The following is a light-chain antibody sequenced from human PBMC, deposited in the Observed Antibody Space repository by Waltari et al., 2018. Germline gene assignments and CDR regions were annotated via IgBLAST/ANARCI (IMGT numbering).Light chain of an antibody. V-gene: IGKV3-20*01. CDR3: QQYSYSPNT. J-gene: IGKJ2*01. Sequence: DIVLTQSPGTLSLSPGESATLSCRPSQSVSSSYLAWYQQKPGQAPRLLIFDASNRATGIPDRFSGSGSGTDFTLTISRLEPEDFAVYFCQQYSYSPNTFGQGTKLEI. CDR2: DAS. CDR1: QSVSSSY.